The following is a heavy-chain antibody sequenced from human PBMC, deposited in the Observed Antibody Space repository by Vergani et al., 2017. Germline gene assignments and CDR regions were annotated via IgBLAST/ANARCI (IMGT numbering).Heavy chain of an antibody. V-gene: IGHV3-30*02. CDR3: AKDSGTGSVYIISWQAPDY. J-gene: IGHJ4*02. CDR1: GFNFSSYG. Sequence: QVQLVESGGGVVQPGGSLRLSCAASGFNFSSYGMLWVRQAPGKGLEWVAVIRYDGSNKYYADSMKGRFTISRDNSKNTRYLQMNSLRAEDTAVYYCAKDSGTGSVYIISWQAPDYWGQGTLVTVSS. D-gene: IGHD6-13*01. CDR2: IRYDGSNK.